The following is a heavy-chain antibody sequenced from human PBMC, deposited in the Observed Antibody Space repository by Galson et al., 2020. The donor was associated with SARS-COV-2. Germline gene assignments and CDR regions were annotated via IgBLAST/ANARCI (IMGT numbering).Heavy chain of an antibody. V-gene: IGHV4-31*03. CDR1: GDSISSGGYY. CDR3: ARDLVWLGELGWFDP. J-gene: IGHJ5*02. D-gene: IGHD3-10*01. CDR2: IYYSGTA. Sequence: ASETLSLTCTVSGDSISSGGYYWTWIRQHPGKALEWIGYIYYSGTAYYNPSLESRVTISIDTSKNQFSLKMTSLTAADTAVYYCARDLVWLGELGWFDPWGQGTLVTVSS.